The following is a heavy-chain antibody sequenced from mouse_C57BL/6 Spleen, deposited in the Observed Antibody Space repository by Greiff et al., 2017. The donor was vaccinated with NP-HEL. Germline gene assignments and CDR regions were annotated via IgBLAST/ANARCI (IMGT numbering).Heavy chain of an antibody. J-gene: IGHJ3*01. CDR2: INPSSGYT. D-gene: IGHD1-1*01. CDR1: GYTFTSYW. V-gene: IGHV1-7*01. CDR3: ARRRDGSSPWFAY. Sequence: VQLQESGAELAKPGASVPLSCPASGYTFTSYWMHWVKQRPGQGLEWIGYINPSSGYTKYNQKFKDKATLTADKSSSTAYMQLSSLTYEDSAVYYCARRRDGSSPWFAYWGQGTLVTVSA.